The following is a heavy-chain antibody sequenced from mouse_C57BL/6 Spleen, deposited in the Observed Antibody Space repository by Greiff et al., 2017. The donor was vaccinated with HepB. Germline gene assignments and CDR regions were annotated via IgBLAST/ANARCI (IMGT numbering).Heavy chain of an antibody. J-gene: IGHJ2*01. Sequence: EVQLQQSGPELVKPGASVKISCKASGYTFTDYYMNWVKQSHGKSLEWIGDINPNNGGTSYNQKFKGKATLTVDKSSSTAYMELRSLTSEDSAVYCCARKVDYFDYWGQGTTLTVSS. V-gene: IGHV1-26*01. CDR1: GYTFTDYY. CDR2: INPNNGGT. CDR3: ARKVDYFDY.